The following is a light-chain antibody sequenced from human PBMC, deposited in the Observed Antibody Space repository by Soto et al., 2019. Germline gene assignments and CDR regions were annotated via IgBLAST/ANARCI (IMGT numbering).Light chain of an antibody. CDR3: QQYNTYGLT. CDR2: DVS. Sequence: DIQMTQSPSTLSASVGDRVTITCRASQSLTIYLAWYQQKPGKAPKLLIYDVSNLESGVPSRFSGSGSGTEFTLTISGLQPDDLATYYCQQYNTYGLTFGGGTKVEIK. CDR1: QSLTIY. J-gene: IGKJ4*01. V-gene: IGKV1-5*01.